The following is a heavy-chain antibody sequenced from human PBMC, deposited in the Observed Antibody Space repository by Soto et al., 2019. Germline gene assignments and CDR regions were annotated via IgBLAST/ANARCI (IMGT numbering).Heavy chain of an antibody. Sequence: GGSLRLSCAASGFTFSVYYMSWIRQAPGKGLEWVSYISSSGSTIYYADSVKGRFTISRDNAKNSLYLQINSLRAENTAVYYCARGRYSWNYADWFDPWGQGTLVTVS. CDR2: ISSSGSTI. CDR3: ARGRYSWNYADWFDP. D-gene: IGHD1-7*01. V-gene: IGHV3-11*01. J-gene: IGHJ5*02. CDR1: GFTFSVYY.